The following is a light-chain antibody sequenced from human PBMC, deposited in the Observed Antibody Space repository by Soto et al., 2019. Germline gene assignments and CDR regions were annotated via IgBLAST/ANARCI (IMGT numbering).Light chain of an antibody. CDR3: NSYADYSWV. Sequence: QSALTQPPSASGSPGQSVTISCTGTSSDVGGYNYVSWYQHHPGKAPKLMIYEVSKRPSGVPDRFSGSKSGNTASLTVSGLQAEDEADYSCNSYADYSWVFGGGTKLTVL. CDR1: SSDVGGYNY. V-gene: IGLV2-8*01. J-gene: IGLJ3*02. CDR2: EVS.